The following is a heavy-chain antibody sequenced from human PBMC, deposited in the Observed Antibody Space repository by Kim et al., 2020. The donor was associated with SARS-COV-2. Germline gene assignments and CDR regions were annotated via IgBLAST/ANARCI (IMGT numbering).Heavy chain of an antibody. V-gene: IGHV3-23*01. CDR1: GFTFSSYA. Sequence: GGSLRLSCAASGFTFSSYAMSWVRQAPGKGLEWVSAISGSGGSTYYADSVKGRFTISRDNSKNTLYLQMNSLRAEDTAVYYCANVQNYYGSGRGIDYWGQGTLVTVSS. J-gene: IGHJ4*02. CDR3: ANVQNYYGSGRGIDY. CDR2: ISGSGGST. D-gene: IGHD3-10*01.